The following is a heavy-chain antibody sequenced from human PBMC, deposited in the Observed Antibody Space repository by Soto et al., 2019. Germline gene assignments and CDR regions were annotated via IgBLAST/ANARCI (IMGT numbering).Heavy chain of an antibody. CDR1: GGTFSSYA. CDR3: ARVWVGASADGMDV. V-gene: IGHV1-69*05. J-gene: IGHJ6*02. D-gene: IGHD1-26*01. CDR2: IIPIFGTA. Sequence: GASVKVSCKASGGTFSSYAISWVRQAPGQGLEWMGGIIPIFGTANYAQKFQGRVSMTRDTSIGTAYMELSMLRSDDTAVYYCARVWVGASADGMDVWGQGTTVTVSS.